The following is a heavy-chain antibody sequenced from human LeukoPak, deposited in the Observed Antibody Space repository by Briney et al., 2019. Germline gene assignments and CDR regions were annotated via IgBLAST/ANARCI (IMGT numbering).Heavy chain of an antibody. D-gene: IGHD2-2*01. V-gene: IGHV3-21*01. CDR2: ISSSSSYI. CDR3: AREATVNIVVVPAPNWFDP. J-gene: IGHJ5*02. Sequence: GGSLRLSCAASGFTFSSYSMNWVRQAPGKGLEWVSSISSSSSYIHYADSVKGRFTISRDNAKNSLYLQMNSLRAEDTAVYYCAREATVNIVVVPAPNWFDPWGQGTLVTVSS. CDR1: GFTFSSYS.